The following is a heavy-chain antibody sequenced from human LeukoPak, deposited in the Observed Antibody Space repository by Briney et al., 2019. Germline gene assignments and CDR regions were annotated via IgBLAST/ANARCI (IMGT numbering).Heavy chain of an antibody. J-gene: IGHJ3*02. CDR3: ARRVRAGGKLHHDSYDI. D-gene: IGHD3-10*01. Sequence: PSPRLSPARTLADHSVSGSYSGSIRQPARNGLGWIGHVYSNGRPNCSPSLQSRVSISVDTSKNQFSLQLSSVTAADTAVYYCARRVRAGGKLHHDSYDIWGRGTVVAVSS. V-gene: IGHV4-4*09. CDR1: DHSVSGSY. CDR2: VYSNGRP.